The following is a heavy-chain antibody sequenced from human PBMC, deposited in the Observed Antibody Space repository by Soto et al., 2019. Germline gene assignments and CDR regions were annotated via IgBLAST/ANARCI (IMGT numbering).Heavy chain of an antibody. D-gene: IGHD5-18*01. J-gene: IGHJ6*02. CDR2: IYYSGST. CDR1: GGSISSGDYY. Sequence: QVQLQESGPGLVKPSQTLSLTCTVSGGSISSGDYYWSWIRQPPGKGLEWIGYIYYSGSTYYNPSLXGCVXVXLDTAKTPFSLKLSSVTAADTAVYYCARASPVVTDVWGQGTTVTVSS. CDR3: ARASPVVTDV. V-gene: IGHV4-30-4*01.